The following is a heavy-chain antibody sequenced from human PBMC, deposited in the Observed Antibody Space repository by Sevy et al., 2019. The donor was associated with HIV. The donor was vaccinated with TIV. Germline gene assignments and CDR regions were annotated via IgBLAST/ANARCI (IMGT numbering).Heavy chain of an antibody. J-gene: IGHJ6*02. Sequence: GGSLRLSCTASGFTLSDYYMSWIRQAPGKGLQWISYISGSDDSGGDDTIYYADSVKGQFTISRDNAKNSLYLQMSSLRADDTAGYYCARDHVKDGKGGDYYYHAMDVWGRGTTVTVSS. CDR2: ISGSDDSGGDDTI. CDR3: ARDHVKDGKGGDYYYHAMDV. D-gene: IGHD3-16*01. CDR1: GFTLSDYY. V-gene: IGHV3-11*01.